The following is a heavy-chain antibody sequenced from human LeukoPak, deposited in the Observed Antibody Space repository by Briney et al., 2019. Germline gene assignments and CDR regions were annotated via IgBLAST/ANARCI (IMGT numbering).Heavy chain of an antibody. V-gene: IGHV4-30-4*08. D-gene: IGHD1-7*01. CDR3: ARHSAGTTYDY. CDR2: TSYSGTT. J-gene: IGHJ4*02. CDR1: SGSISSSGYY. Sequence: SETLSLTCTVSSGSISSSGYYWSWIRQLSGKGLEWIGSTSYSGTTYYNPSLKSRVTISLDTSENQFSLKLSSVTAADTAVYYCARHSAGTTYDYWGQGTLVTVSS.